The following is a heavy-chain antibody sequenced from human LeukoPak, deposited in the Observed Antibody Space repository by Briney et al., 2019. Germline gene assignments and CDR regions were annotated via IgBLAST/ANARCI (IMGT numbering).Heavy chain of an antibody. CDR1: GGSISSYY. CDR2: INYSGST. V-gene: IGHV4-59*08. J-gene: IGHJ4*02. CDR3: ASIGADYYGSGSYDY. Sequence: SETLFLTCTVSGGSISSYYWSWIRQPPGKGLERIGYINYSGSTNYNPSLKSRVTISVDTSKNQFSLKLSSVTAADTAVYYCASIGADYYGSGSYDYWGQGTLVTVSS. D-gene: IGHD3-10*01.